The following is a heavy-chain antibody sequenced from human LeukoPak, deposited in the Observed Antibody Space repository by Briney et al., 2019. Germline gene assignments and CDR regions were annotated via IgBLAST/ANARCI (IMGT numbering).Heavy chain of an antibody. CDR2: ISYDGSDK. CDR3: ANGGAYSSGRYGY. J-gene: IGHJ4*02. CDR1: GFIFSTYA. Sequence: PGGSLRLSCVASGFIFSTYAMHWVRQAPGKGLECVTVISYDGSDKYYVDSVKGRFTISRDNYKNTLYLQMNSRRAEDTAVYYCANGGAYSSGRYGYWGQGTLVTVSS. V-gene: IGHV3-30*18. D-gene: IGHD6-19*01.